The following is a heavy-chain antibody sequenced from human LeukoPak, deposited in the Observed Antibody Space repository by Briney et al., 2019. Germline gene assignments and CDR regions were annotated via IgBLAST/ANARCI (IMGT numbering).Heavy chain of an antibody. CDR1: GCTFTNYY. Sequence: ASVPVSCKASGCTFTNYYMHWLRQAPGQGLAGMGLINPTGTRPNYAQKCRGRVTMTRDTSTTTVYMELSSLRSEDTAVYYCAREESGGYFDYWGQGTLVTVSS. V-gene: IGHV1-46*01. D-gene: IGHD2-8*02. CDR3: AREESGGYFDY. J-gene: IGHJ4*02. CDR2: INPTGTRP.